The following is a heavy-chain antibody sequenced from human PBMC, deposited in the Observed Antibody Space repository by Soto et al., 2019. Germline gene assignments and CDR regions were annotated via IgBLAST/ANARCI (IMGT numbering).Heavy chain of an antibody. CDR2: IIPFLNIA. CDR1: GGTFSRHT. Sequence: GASVKVSCKASGGTFSRHTISWVRQAPGQGLEWMGRIIPFLNIANYAQKFQGRVTITADESTSTAYMELSSLRSEDTAVYYCARDNSDLIRLGELSSTMGFGPWGQGTLVTVSS. J-gene: IGHJ5*02. CDR3: ARDNSDLIRLGELSSTMGFGP. D-gene: IGHD3-16*02. V-gene: IGHV1-69*04.